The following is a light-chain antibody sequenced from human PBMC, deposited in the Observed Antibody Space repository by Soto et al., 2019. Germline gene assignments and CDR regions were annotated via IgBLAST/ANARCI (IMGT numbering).Light chain of an antibody. J-gene: IGLJ1*01. CDR2: EVN. CDR3: SSYTSSSTYV. Sequence: QSVLTQPASVSGSPGQSITISCTGTSSDVGGYNYVSWYQQHPGKAPKLMIYEVNDRPSGVSNRFSGSKSGNTASLTISGLQAEDEADYYCSSYTSSSTYVFGNGTKLT. CDR1: SSDVGGYNY. V-gene: IGLV2-14*01.